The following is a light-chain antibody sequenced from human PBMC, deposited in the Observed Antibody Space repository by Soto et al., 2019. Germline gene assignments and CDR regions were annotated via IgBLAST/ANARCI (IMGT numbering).Light chain of an antibody. J-gene: IGKJ1*01. CDR2: DAS. Sequence: EIVLTQSPVTLSLSPGEGATLSCKASQSISIDLAWYQQKPGQVPRLLIYDASSRATGIPGRFTGSGSGTDFTLTIISLEPEDYAVYYCQQRGNWPRTWAFCQGTKVEF. V-gene: IGKV3-11*01. CDR3: QQRGNWPRTWA. CDR1: QSISID.